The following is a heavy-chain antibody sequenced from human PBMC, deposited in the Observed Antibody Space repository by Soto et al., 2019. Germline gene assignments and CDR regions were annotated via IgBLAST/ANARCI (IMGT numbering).Heavy chain of an antibody. D-gene: IGHD3-3*02. CDR3: ARHSLALRKNNWFDP. CDR2: IFYLGSS. CDR1: GDSIISSDFY. Sequence: LSLTCTVSGDSIISSDFYWGWVRQPPGKGLEWIGSIFYLGSSYYNPSLKSRVTMSVDTSKNQFSLRLRSVTAADTALYFCARHSLALRKNNWFDPWGQGIMVTVS. J-gene: IGHJ5*02. V-gene: IGHV4-39*01.